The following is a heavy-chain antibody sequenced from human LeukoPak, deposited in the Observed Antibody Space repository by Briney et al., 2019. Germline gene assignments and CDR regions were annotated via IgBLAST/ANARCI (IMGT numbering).Heavy chain of an antibody. CDR1: GGSISGYH. D-gene: IGHD2-15*01. CDR2: ISYTGNT. J-gene: IGHJ5*02. V-gene: IGHV4-59*08. Sequence: SETLSLTCTVTGGSISGYHWNWIRQSPGKGLEWISNISYTGNTDYNPSLKSRVTISINTSENEISLILRSVTAADTAVYYCARKTYCSGGRCYGENWFDPWGQGILVTVSS. CDR3: ARKTYCSGGRCYGENWFDP.